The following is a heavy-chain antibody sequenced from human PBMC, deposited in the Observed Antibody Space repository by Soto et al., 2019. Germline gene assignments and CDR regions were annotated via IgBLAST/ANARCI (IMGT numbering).Heavy chain of an antibody. D-gene: IGHD1-26*01. CDR3: ARDGVGATVFFGFLDY. CDR2: INKDGSEK. J-gene: IGHJ4*02. Sequence: GGSLRLSCAASGFTCSNDWMTWVRQAAGKGLEWVANINKDGSEKYYVDSVKGRFTISRDNAKNSLYLQMTSLRAEDTAVYYCARDGVGATVFFGFLDYWGQGTLVTVSS. CDR1: GFTCSNDW. V-gene: IGHV3-7*01.